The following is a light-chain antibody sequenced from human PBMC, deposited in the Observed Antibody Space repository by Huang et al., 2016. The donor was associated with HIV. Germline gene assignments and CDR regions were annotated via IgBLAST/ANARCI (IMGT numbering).Light chain of an antibody. CDR3: QQYNNWPGT. Sequence: EIVMTQSPVTLSVSLGERASLSCRSSQSVNTELAWYQQKPGQPPRLLIYDASARATDVPARFSGSGSGTEFTLTISSLQSEDFAVYSCQQYNNWPGTFGQGTKVEIK. J-gene: IGKJ2*01. CDR1: QSVNTE. V-gene: IGKV3-15*01. CDR2: DAS.